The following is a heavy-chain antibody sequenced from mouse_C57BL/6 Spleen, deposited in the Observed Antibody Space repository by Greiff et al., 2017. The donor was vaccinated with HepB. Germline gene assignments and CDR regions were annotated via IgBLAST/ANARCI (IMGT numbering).Heavy chain of an antibody. J-gene: IGHJ4*01. CDR3: ARSQTGAMDY. V-gene: IGHV2-2*01. CDR1: GFSLTSYG. D-gene: IGHD4-1*01. Sequence: VKLQESGPGLVQPSQSLSITCTVSGFSLTSYGVHWVSQSPGKGLEWLGVICSGVSTDYKAAFISRLSISNDNSKSKVFFKMNSLQADDTAIYYCARSQTGAMDYWGQGTSVTVSS. CDR2: ICSGVST.